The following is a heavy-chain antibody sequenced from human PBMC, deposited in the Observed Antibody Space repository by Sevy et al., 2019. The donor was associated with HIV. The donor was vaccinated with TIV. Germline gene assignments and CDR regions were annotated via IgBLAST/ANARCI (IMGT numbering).Heavy chain of an antibody. V-gene: IGHV3-7*01. CDR1: GFTFNNYW. D-gene: IGHD1-1*01. CDR3: AREREGRELAWHYFEY. CDR2: IKQDGSEK. Sequence: GGSLRLSCAASGFTFNNYWMSWVRQAPGRGLEWVANIKQDGSEKYNVDSVKGRFTISRDNAKNSMYLQMNSLRAEDTAVYYCAREREGRELAWHYFEYWGQGTLVTVSS. J-gene: IGHJ4*02.